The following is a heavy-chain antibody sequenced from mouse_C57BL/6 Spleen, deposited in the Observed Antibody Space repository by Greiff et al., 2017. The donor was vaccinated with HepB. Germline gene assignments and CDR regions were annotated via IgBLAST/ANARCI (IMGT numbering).Heavy chain of an antibody. CDR3: APNYYGSSYGYFDV. CDR2: IYPGDGDT. D-gene: IGHD1-1*01. Sequence: VQRVESGPELVKPGASVKISCKASGYAFSSSWMNWVKQRPGKGLEWIGRIYPGDGDTNYNGKFKGKATLTADKSSSTAYMQLSSLTSEDSAVYFCAPNYYGSSYGYFDVWGTGTTVTVSS. J-gene: IGHJ1*03. CDR1: GYAFSSSW. V-gene: IGHV1-82*01.